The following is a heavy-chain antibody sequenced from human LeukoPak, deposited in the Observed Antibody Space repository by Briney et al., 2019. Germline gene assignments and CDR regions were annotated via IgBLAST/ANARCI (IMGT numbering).Heavy chain of an antibody. J-gene: IGHJ4*02. V-gene: IGHV3-7*01. CDR2: IKQEGSEK. CDR3: ARDGYYDDVWGSYRRGDYFDY. CDR1: GFPYSRYR. D-gene: IGHD3-16*02. Sequence: GGSLPLSCAASGFPYSRYRMSGVRQAPGKGLEWVANIKQEGSEKHSVDSVKGPFTISQAKAQNSLYLQIRGLRAQDTAVYYCARDGYYDDVWGSYRRGDYFDYWGQGTLVTVSS.